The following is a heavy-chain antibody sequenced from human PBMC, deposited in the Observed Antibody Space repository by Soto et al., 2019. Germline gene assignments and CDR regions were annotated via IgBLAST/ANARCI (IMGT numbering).Heavy chain of an antibody. Sequence: LRLSCAASGFTFTNAWMSWVRQAPGKGLEWVGRIKSNSYGGTTDYAAPVKGRFAISRDDSKNMLYLQLSSLKTDDTAVYYCATARGTYGAEYFQYWGQGTLVTVSS. D-gene: IGHD4-17*01. V-gene: IGHV3-15*01. CDR2: IKSNSYGGTT. CDR1: GFTFTNAW. CDR3: ATARGTYGAEYFQY. J-gene: IGHJ1*01.